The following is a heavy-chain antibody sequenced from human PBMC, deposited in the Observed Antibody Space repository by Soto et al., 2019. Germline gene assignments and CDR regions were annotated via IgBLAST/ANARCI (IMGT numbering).Heavy chain of an antibody. D-gene: IGHD6-19*01. Sequence: EVQLVESGGGLVKPGGSLRLSCAASGFTFSSYSMNWVRQAPGKGLEWVSSISSSSSYIYYADSVKGRFTISRDNAKNSLYLQMNSLRAEDTAVYYCARDEGGLIAVAGDAFDIWGQGTMVTVSS. CDR3: ARDEGGLIAVAGDAFDI. V-gene: IGHV3-21*01. CDR1: GFTFSSYS. CDR2: ISSSSSYI. J-gene: IGHJ3*02.